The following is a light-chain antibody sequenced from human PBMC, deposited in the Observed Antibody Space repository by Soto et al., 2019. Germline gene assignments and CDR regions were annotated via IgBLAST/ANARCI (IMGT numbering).Light chain of an antibody. CDR1: QSIGSG. Sequence: DIQMTQSPSTLSASIGDRVTITCRASQSIGSGLAWYQQKPGKAPKLLIYKASSLESGVPSRFSGSGSGTEFTLTISSLQPDDFATYCCQQYNNYWTFGQGTKVDIK. V-gene: IGKV1-5*03. CDR3: QQYNNYWT. J-gene: IGKJ1*01. CDR2: KAS.